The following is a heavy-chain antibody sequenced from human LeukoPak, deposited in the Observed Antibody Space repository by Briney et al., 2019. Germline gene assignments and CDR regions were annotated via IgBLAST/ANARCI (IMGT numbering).Heavy chain of an antibody. D-gene: IGHD4-17*01. V-gene: IGHV4-59*01. Sequence: ETLSLTCTVSGDSITGYYWSWIRQPPGKGLEWIGYVYYGGTTNYSPSLESRVTISVGMSKDRFSLKLSSVTTADTAVYYCARYYGDYTRFDYWGQGILVTVSS. CDR1: GDSITGYY. CDR2: VYYGGTT. J-gene: IGHJ4*02. CDR3: ARYYGDYTRFDY.